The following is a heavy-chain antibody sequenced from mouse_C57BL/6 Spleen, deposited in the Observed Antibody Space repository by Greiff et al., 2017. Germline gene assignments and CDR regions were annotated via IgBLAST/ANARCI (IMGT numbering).Heavy chain of an antibody. CDR2: INPNNGGT. D-gene: IGHD2-4*01. J-gene: IGHJ3*01. V-gene: IGHV1-26*01. CDR1: GYTFTDYY. Sequence: EVQLQQSGPELVKPGASVKISCKASGYTFTDYYMNWVKQSHGKSLEWIGDINPNNGGTSYNQKFKGKATLTVDKSSSTAYMELRSLTSEDSAVYYCARGRLRHDFAYWGQGTLVTVSA. CDR3: ARGRLRHDFAY.